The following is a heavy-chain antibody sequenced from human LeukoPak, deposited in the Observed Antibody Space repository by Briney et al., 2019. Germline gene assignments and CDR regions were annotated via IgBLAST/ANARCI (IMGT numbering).Heavy chain of an antibody. J-gene: IGHJ4*02. Sequence: PGGSLRLSCAASGFTVSSNYMSWVRQAPGKGLEWIGSIYYSGNTYYNPSLKGRVTISVDTSKNQFSLKLSSVTAADTAVYYCARYSSGWGHFDYWGQGTLVTVSS. CDR1: GFTVSSNY. V-gene: IGHV4-59*05. CDR3: ARYSSGWGHFDY. CDR2: IYYSGNT. D-gene: IGHD6-19*01.